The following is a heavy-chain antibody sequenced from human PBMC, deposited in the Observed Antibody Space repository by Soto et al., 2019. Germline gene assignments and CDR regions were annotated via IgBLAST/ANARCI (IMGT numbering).Heavy chain of an antibody. CDR1: GGTFSSYA. D-gene: IGHD5-18*01. CDR2: IIPIFGTA. J-gene: IGHJ6*02. CDR3: AHQYATAMVTPTNYYYGMDV. V-gene: IGHV1-69*06. Sequence: QVQLVQSGAEVKKPGSSVKVSCKASGGTFSSYAISWVRQAPGQGLEWMGGIIPIFGTANYVQKFQGRVTITADKSTSTAYMELSSLRSEDTAVYYCAHQYATAMVTPTNYYYGMDVWGQGTTVTVSS.